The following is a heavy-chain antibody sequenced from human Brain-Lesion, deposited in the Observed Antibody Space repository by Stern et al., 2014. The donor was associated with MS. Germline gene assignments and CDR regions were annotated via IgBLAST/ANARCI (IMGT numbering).Heavy chain of an antibody. Sequence: VQLVESGPGLVKPSETLSLTCTVAGGSVSSTSYAWAWIRQPPGKGLEGIGTIYYSGNNYYSPSLKSRITIYLDTFKNKFSLQLRFLTAADTAVYYCAGEEDIRYCSGGSCTGNWFDPWGQGTLVTVSS. V-gene: IGHV4-39*01. J-gene: IGHJ5*02. CDR3: AGEEDIRYCSGGSCTGNWFDP. D-gene: IGHD2-15*01. CDR1: GGSVSSTSYA. CDR2: IYYSGNN.